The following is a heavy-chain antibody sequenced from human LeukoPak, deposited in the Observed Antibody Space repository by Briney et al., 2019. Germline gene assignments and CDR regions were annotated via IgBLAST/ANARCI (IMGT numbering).Heavy chain of an antibody. CDR2: IYYSGST. V-gene: IGHV4-39*07. Sequence: SETLSLTCTVSDGSISSGGYYWGWIRQPPGKGLEWIGSIYYSGSTYYNPSLKSRVTISVDTSKNQFSLKLSSVTAADTAVYYCATDYYDSSGYYPYWGQGTLVTVSS. D-gene: IGHD3-22*01. J-gene: IGHJ4*02. CDR3: ATDYYDSSGYYPY. CDR1: DGSISSGGYY.